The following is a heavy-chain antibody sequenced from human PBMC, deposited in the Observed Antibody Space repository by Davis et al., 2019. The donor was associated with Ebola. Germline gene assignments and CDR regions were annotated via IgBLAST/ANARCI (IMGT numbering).Heavy chain of an antibody. CDR3: ARATGCDY. D-gene: IGHD4-11*01. Sequence: SLNISCAASGFTFSSYGMHWVRQAPGKGLEWVAVISYDGSTKYYADSVKGRFTISRDNSKNTLYLQMNSLRAEDTAVYYCARATGCDYWGQGTLVTVSS. CDR2: ISYDGSTK. CDR1: GFTFSSYG. J-gene: IGHJ4*02. V-gene: IGHV3-30*03.